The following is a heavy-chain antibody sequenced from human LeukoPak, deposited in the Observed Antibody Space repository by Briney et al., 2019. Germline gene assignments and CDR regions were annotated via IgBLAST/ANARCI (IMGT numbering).Heavy chain of an antibody. D-gene: IGHD6-19*01. J-gene: IGHJ5*02. Sequence: GGTLRLSCAASGFTLSSFWMHWVRHAPGKGLVWVSRINSVGSSTSYADSVKGRLTISRDNAKNTLYLQMNSLRAEDTAVYYCARERTSGWDAFDTWGQGTLVTVS. V-gene: IGHV3-74*01. CDR3: ARERTSGWDAFDT. CDR1: GFTLSSFW. CDR2: INSVGSST.